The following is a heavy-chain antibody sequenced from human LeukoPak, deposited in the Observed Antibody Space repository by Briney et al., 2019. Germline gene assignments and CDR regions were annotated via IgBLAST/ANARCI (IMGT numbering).Heavy chain of an antibody. CDR3: ATVGYSYGAFDY. Sequence: ALVKVSCKVSGYTLTEISLHWVRQAPGKGLEWMGGFDREDGETMYAQKFQGRVTMTEDTSTDTALMELSSLRSEDTAVYYCATVGYSYGAFDYWGQGTLVIVSS. CDR1: GYTLTEIS. J-gene: IGHJ4*02. V-gene: IGHV1-24*01. D-gene: IGHD5-18*01. CDR2: FDREDGET.